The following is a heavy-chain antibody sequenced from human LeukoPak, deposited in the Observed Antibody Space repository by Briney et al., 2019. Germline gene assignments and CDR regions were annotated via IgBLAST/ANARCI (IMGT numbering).Heavy chain of an antibody. CDR1: GGSISSYY. V-gene: IGHV4-4*07. J-gene: IGHJ4*02. CDR3: ARDNPRAFDY. Sequence: PSGTLSLTCTVSGGSISSYYWSWIRQPAGEGLEWIGRIYTSGSNNYNPSLKSRVTMSVDTPKNQFSLKLSSVTAADTAVYYCARDNPRAFDYWGQGTLVSVST. CDR2: IYTSGSN.